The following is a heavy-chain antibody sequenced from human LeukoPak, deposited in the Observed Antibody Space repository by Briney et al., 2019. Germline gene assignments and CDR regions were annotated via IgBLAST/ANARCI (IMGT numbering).Heavy chain of an antibody. CDR2: IYYSGST. V-gene: IGHV4-59*12. J-gene: IGHJ3*02. CDR1: GGSISSYY. Sequence: SETLSLTCTVSGGSISSYYWSWIRQPPGKGLEWIGYIYYSGSTNYNPSLKSRVTISVDTSKNQFSLKLSSVTAADTAVYYCARFIAVAGTGIWGQGTMVTVSS. CDR3: ARFIAVAGTGI. D-gene: IGHD6-19*01.